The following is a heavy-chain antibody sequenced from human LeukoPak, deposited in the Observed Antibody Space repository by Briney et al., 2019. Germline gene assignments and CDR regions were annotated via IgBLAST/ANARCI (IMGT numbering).Heavy chain of an antibody. Sequence: PGGSLRLSCAASGFTLSIYSMNWVRQAPGKGLEWVSYISGSTSTIYYADSVKGRFTISRDNAKNSLYLQMNSLRDEDTALYFCARDSQRRFDYWGQGTLVTVSS. D-gene: IGHD1-1*01. CDR2: ISGSTSTI. CDR3: ARDSQRRFDY. CDR1: GFTLSIYS. J-gene: IGHJ4*02. V-gene: IGHV3-48*02.